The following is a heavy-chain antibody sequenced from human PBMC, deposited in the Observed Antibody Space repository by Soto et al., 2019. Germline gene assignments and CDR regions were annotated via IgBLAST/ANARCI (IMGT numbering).Heavy chain of an antibody. J-gene: IGHJ5*02. D-gene: IGHD2-21*02. CDR3: ARDRSVVTAINNWFDP. Sequence: GGSLRLSCAASGFTFSSYAMSWVRQAPGKGLEWVSAISGSGGSTYYADSVKGRFTISRDNSKNTLYLQMNSLRAEDTAVYYCARDRSVVTAINNWFDPWGQGTRVTVSS. CDR2: ISGSGGST. V-gene: IGHV3-23*01. CDR1: GFTFSSYA.